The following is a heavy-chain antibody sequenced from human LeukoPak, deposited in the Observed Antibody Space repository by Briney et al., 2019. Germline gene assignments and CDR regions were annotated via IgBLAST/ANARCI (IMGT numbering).Heavy chain of an antibody. V-gene: IGHV3-21*01. D-gene: IGHD6-13*01. Sequence: GGSLRLSCAASGFTFSSYSMNWVRQAPGKGLEWVSSISSSSSYIYYADSVKGRFTISRDNAKNALFLQMNSLRAEDTAVYYCTGHHQAYSRTYWGQGTLVTVSS. CDR2: ISSSSSYI. CDR3: TGHHQAYSRTY. CDR1: GFTFSSYS. J-gene: IGHJ4*02.